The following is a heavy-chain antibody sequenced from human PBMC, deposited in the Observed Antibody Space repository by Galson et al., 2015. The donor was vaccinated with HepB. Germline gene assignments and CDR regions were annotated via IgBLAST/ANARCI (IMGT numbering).Heavy chain of an antibody. V-gene: IGHV1-69*13. Sequence: SVKVSCKASGGAFSSYAISWVRQAPGQGLEWMGGIIPIFGTANYAQKFQGRVTITADESTSTAYMELSSLRSEDTAVYYCARRGGNSSSWYYYYYGMDVWGQGTTVTVSS. CDR2: IIPIFGTA. CDR1: GGAFSSYA. CDR3: ARRGGNSSSWYYYYYGMDV. J-gene: IGHJ6*02. D-gene: IGHD6-13*01.